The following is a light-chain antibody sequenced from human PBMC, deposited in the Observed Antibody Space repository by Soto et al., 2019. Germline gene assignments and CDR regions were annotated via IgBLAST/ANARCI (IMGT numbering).Light chain of an antibody. Sequence: QSALTQPPSASGTPGQRVTISCSGSSSNVGRNTVNWYQQLPGTAPKLLIYSNNQRPSGVPDRFSGSKSGTSASLAISGLQSEDEADYYCAAWDDSLNAVVFGGGTKVTDL. CDR2: SNN. CDR3: AAWDDSLNAVV. CDR1: SSNVGRNT. J-gene: IGLJ2*01. V-gene: IGLV1-44*01.